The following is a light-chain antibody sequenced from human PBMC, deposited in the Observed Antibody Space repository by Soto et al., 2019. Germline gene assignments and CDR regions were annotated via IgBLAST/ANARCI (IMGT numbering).Light chain of an antibody. J-gene: IGLJ3*02. V-gene: IGLV2-23*02. CDR3: CSYAGSPWV. CDR2: EVS. CDR1: SSDVGSYNF. Sequence: QSVLTQPASVSGSPGQSITISCTGTSSDVGSYNFVSWYQQYPGKAPKLMIYEVSKRPSGVSNRFSGSKSGNTASLTISGLQAEDEADYYCCSYAGSPWVFGGGTQLTVL.